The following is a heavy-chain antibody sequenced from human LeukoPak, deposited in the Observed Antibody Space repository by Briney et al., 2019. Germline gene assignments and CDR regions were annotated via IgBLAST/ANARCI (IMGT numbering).Heavy chain of an antibody. Sequence: GGSLRLSCAVSGFTFSDYYMSWIRQAPGKGLEWVSYISSGGSTISHADSVKGRFTISRDNAENSLYLQMNSLRAEDTAVYYCARDSRDWDIVVVVAATSSPDYWGQGTLVTVSS. D-gene: IGHD2-15*01. CDR3: ARDSRDWDIVVVVAATSSPDY. CDR2: ISSGGSTI. V-gene: IGHV3-11*04. J-gene: IGHJ4*02. CDR1: GFTFSDYY.